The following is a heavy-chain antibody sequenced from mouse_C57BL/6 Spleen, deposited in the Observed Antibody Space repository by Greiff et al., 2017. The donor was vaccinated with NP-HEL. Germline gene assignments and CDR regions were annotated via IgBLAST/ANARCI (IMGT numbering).Heavy chain of an antibody. D-gene: IGHD2-1*01. CDR1: GYTFTEYT. Sequence: VQLVESGAELVKPGASVKLSCKASGYTFTEYTIHWVKQRSGQGLEWIGWFYPGSGSIKYNEKFKDKATLTADKSSSTVYMELSRLTSEDSAVYFCARQTIYYGNYEAMDYWGQGTSVTVSS. CDR3: ARQTIYYGNYEAMDY. J-gene: IGHJ4*01. V-gene: IGHV1-62-2*01. CDR2: FYPGSGSI.